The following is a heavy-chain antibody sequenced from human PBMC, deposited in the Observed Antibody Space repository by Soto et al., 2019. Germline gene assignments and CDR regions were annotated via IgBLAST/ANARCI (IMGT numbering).Heavy chain of an antibody. J-gene: IGHJ2*01. CDR1: GGTFSSDG. D-gene: IGHD3-22*01. Sequence: ASVKVSCKASGGTFSSDGMSWVRQAPGQGLEWMGGITPIFRATKYAQKFQGRVTITADESTSTAYMELSSLRSEDTAVYYCARGRDTYYYDSSGYSGWYFDLWGRGTLVTVSS. V-gene: IGHV1-69*13. CDR2: ITPIFRAT. CDR3: ARGRDTYYYDSSGYSGWYFDL.